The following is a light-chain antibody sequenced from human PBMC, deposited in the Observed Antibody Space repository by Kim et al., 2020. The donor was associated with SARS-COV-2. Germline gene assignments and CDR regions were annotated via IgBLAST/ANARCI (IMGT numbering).Light chain of an antibody. CDR2: AAS. J-gene: IGKJ3*01. V-gene: IGKV1-39*01. CDR3: QQSYSTPFA. Sequence: ASVGDGVTITCRPSQSISSHLNWYQQRPGIAPYLLIYAASSLQSGVPSRFSGSGSGTDFTLTISSLQPEDFATYYCQQSYSTPFAFGPGTKVDIK. CDR1: QSISSH.